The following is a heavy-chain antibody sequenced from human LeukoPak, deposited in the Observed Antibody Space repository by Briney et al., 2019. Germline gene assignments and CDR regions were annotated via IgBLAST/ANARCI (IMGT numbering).Heavy chain of an antibody. Sequence: PGGSLRLSCAASGFTFSNAWMSWVRQAPGKGLERVGRIKSKTDGGTTDYAAPVKGRFTISRDDSKNTLYLQMNSLRAEDTAVYYCARDRLLTGSLWIPFDWGQGTLVTVSS. D-gene: IGHD1-20*01. J-gene: IGHJ4*02. V-gene: IGHV3-15*01. CDR2: IKSKTDGGTT. CDR3: ARDRLLTGSLWIPFD. CDR1: GFTFSNAW.